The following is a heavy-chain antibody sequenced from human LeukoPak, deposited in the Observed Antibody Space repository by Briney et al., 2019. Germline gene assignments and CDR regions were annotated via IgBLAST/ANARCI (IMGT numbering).Heavy chain of an antibody. D-gene: IGHD2-15*01. CDR1: GGTFSSYA. Sequence: SVKVSCKASGGTFSSYAISWVRQAPGQGLEWMGGIIPIFGTANYAQKFQGRVTITADESTSTAYMELSSLRSEDTAVYCCARDFSGGSCYHCGLDYWGQGTLVTVSS. CDR3: ARDFSGGSCYHCGLDY. V-gene: IGHV1-69*13. CDR2: IIPIFGTA. J-gene: IGHJ4*02.